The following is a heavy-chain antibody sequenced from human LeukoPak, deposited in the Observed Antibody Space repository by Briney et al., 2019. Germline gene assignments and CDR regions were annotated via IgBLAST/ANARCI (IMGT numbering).Heavy chain of an antibody. D-gene: IGHD6-19*01. V-gene: IGHV3-23*01. J-gene: IGHJ1*01. CDR1: GFTFSSYA. CDR2: ISGSGGST. Sequence: GGSLRLSCAASGFTFSSYAMSWVRQAPGKGLEWVSAISGSGGSTYYADSVKGRFTISRDNSKNTLYQQMNSLRAEDTAVYYCAKASRIAVADNGYFQHWGQGTLVTVSS. CDR3: AKASRIAVADNGYFQH.